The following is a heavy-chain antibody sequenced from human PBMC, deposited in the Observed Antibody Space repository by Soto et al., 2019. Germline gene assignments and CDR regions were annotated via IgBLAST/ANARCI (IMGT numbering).Heavy chain of an antibody. CDR3: ARAERPYGDYDNYYYAMDV. CDR1: GGTFSRYA. J-gene: IGHJ6*02. D-gene: IGHD4-17*01. V-gene: IGHV1-69*13. Sequence: SVKVSCKASGGTFSRYAISWVRRAPGQGLEWIGGFIPIYGTRNYAQKFQGRVTITADESTSTAYMEMSSLRSEDTAVYYCARAERPYGDYDNYYYAMDVWDQGTSVTVSS. CDR2: FIPIYGTR.